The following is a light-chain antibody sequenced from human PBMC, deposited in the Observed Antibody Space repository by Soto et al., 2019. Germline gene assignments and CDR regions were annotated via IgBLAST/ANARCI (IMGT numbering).Light chain of an antibody. CDR3: LQESNYPLT. Sequence: IQMTQSPSSLSASVGDRVTITCRASQGVRDDVGWYQQKPGKAPKLLIYSASTLQSGVPSRFSGSESGTDFTLTISGLQSEDFATYYCLQESNYPLTFGGGTKVDIK. CDR2: SAS. CDR1: QGVRDD. V-gene: IGKV1-6*01. J-gene: IGKJ4*01.